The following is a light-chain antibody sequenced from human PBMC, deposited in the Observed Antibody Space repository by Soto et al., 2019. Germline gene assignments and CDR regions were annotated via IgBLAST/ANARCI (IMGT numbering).Light chain of an antibody. Sequence: EIVMTQSPGTLSLSPGERATLSCRASQSVSTNYLAWYQQKPGQAPRLLIYGASNRVTGNPDRFSGSGSGIGLTLTSSRLESEDFEVYYCQEYGSSGTFGQGTKVEIK. V-gene: IGKV3-20*01. CDR3: QEYGSSGT. CDR2: GAS. CDR1: QSVSTNY. J-gene: IGKJ1*01.